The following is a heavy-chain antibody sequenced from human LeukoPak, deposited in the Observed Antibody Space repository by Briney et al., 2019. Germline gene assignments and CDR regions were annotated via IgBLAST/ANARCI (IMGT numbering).Heavy chain of an antibody. CDR3: ARTLGWVYGGYGNYFDY. V-gene: IGHV4-39*07. D-gene: IGHD5-12*01. Sequence: SETLSLTCTVSGGSISSSSYYWGWIRQPPGKGLEWIGSIYYSGSTYYNPSLKSRVTISVDTSKNQFSLRLSSVTAADTAVYYCARTLGWVYGGYGNYFDYWGQGILVTVSS. CDR1: GGSISSSSYY. J-gene: IGHJ4*02. CDR2: IYYSGST.